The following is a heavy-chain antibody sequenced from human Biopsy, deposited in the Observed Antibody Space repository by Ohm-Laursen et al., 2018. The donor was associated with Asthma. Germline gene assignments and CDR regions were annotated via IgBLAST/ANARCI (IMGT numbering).Heavy chain of an antibody. D-gene: IGHD6-13*01. Sequence: GASVKVSCKASGYTFIGCHIHWMRQAPGQGLEWMGRINPNSGGTNYAQKFQGRVTMTRDTSISTAYMEVSRLRSDDTAVYYCARGQKSAGDRWFDPWGQGNLVTVSS. V-gene: IGHV1-2*06. CDR1: GYTFIGCH. CDR2: INPNSGGT. CDR3: ARGQKSAGDRWFDP. J-gene: IGHJ5*02.